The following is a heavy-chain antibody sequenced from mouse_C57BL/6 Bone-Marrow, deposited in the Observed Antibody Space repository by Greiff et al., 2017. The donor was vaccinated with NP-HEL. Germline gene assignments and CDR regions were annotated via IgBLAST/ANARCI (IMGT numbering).Heavy chain of an antibody. CDR2: INPSTGGT. V-gene: IGHV1-42*01. Sequence: VQLQQSGPELVKPGASVKISCKASGYSFTGYYMNWVKQSPEKSLEWIGEINPSTGGTTYNQKFKAKATLTVDKSSSTASMQLKRLTSEDSAVFYCARTDWDVDFDYWGKGTTLTVST. CDR1: GYSFTGYY. CDR3: ARTDWDVDFDY. D-gene: IGHD4-1*01. J-gene: IGHJ2*01.